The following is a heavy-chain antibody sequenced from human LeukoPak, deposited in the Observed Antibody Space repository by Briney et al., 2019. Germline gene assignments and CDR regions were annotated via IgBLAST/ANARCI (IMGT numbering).Heavy chain of an antibody. CDR2: IYYSGST. CDR1: GGSISSYY. V-gene: IGHV4-59*01. Sequence: PSETLSLTCTVSGGSISSYYWSWIRQPPGKGLEWIGYIYYSGSTNYNPSLKSRVTISVDTSKNQFSLKLSSVTAADTAVYYCARDRGLANYYYYGMDVWGQGTTVTVSS. D-gene: IGHD3-10*01. CDR3: ARDRGLANYYYYGMDV. J-gene: IGHJ6*02.